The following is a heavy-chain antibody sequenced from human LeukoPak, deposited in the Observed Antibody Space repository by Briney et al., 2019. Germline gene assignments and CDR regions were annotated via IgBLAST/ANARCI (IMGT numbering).Heavy chain of an antibody. CDR2: ISAYNGNT. CDR3: ARDDYDSSGYDAFDI. CDR1: GYTFTSYG. D-gene: IGHD3-22*01. Sequence: ASVKVSCKASGYTFTSYGINWVRQAPGQGLEWMGWISAYNGNTNYAQKFQGRVTMTTDTSTSTAYMELRSLRSDDTAVYYCARDDYDSSGYDAFDIWGQGTMVTVSS. J-gene: IGHJ3*02. V-gene: IGHV1-18*01.